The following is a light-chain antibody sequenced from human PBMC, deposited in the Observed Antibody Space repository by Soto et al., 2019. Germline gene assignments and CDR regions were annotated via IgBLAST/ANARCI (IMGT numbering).Light chain of an antibody. CDR1: QGMSIN. Sequence: AIWMTQSPSSLSASLGDRVTINCRVSQGMSINLAWYRQRPGKAPDLLIYAASTLQSGVPSRFSGSGSGTDFTLTINFLQSEDFATYYCQQYHAFPWTFGQGTQVEIK. V-gene: IGKV1D-8*02. CDR2: AAS. J-gene: IGKJ1*01. CDR3: QQYHAFPWT.